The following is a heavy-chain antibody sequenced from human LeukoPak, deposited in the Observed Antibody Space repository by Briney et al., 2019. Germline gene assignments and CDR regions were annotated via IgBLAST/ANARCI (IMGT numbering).Heavy chain of an antibody. Sequence: GGSLRLSCAASGCTFSGYAMHWVRQAPGKGLEYVSAISSNGGSTYYANSVKGRFTISRDNSKNTLYLQMGSLRAEDMAVYYCARESLDYGDYGWYFDLWGRGTLVTVS. CDR2: ISSNGGST. CDR3: ARESLDYGDYGWYFDL. CDR1: GCTFSGYA. V-gene: IGHV3-64*01. D-gene: IGHD4-17*01. J-gene: IGHJ2*01.